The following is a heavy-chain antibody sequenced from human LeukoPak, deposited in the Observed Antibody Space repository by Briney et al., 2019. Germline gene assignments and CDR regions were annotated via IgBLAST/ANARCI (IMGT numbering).Heavy chain of an antibody. Sequence: PGGALSLYCAATGFHFSNYAMHWARQAPGKGLEYVSAINRNGGSKYYANSVKGRFTISRDNSKNTLYLQMGSLSAEDMAIYYCARVTGDRVGFDYWGQGTLVTVSS. D-gene: IGHD7-27*01. CDR2: INRNGGSK. J-gene: IGHJ4*02. V-gene: IGHV3-64*01. CDR3: ARVTGDRVGFDY. CDR1: GFHFSNYA.